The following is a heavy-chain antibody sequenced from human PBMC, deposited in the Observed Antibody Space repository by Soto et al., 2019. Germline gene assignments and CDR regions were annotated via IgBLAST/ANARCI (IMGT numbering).Heavy chain of an antibody. CDR1: GFTFSSYA. CDR3: ARGRLVLVPAAIPI. Sequence: GGSLRLSCAASGFTFSSYAMHWVRQAPGKGLEWVAVISYDGSNKYYADSVKGRFTISRDNSKNTLYLQMNSLRAEDTAVYYCARGRLVLVPAAIPIWGQGTLVTVSS. D-gene: IGHD2-2*01. V-gene: IGHV3-30-3*01. CDR2: ISYDGSNK. J-gene: IGHJ4*02.